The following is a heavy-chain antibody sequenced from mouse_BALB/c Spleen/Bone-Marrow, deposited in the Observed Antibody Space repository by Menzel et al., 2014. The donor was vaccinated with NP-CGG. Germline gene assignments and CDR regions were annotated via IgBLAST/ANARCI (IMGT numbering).Heavy chain of an antibody. CDR3: ARSLSVVTPMDY. J-gene: IGHJ4*01. V-gene: IGHV1-82*01. Sequence: QVQLKQSGPELVRPGASVKISCEASGYEFXDSWMNWVKQRPGQGLEWIGRIYPGDGDSIYNGKFKGKATLTSDKFSSTAYMQLSSLTSVDSAVYFCARSLSVVTPMDYWGQGTSVTVSS. D-gene: IGHD1-1*01. CDR1: GYEFXDSW. CDR2: IYPGDGDS.